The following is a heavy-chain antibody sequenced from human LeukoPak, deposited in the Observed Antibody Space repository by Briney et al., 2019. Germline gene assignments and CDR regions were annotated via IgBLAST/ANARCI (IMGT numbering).Heavy chain of an antibody. CDR2: IKQDGSEK. CDR1: GFTFSSYW. J-gene: IGHJ4*02. Sequence: GGSLRLSCAASGFTFSSYWMSWVRQAPGKGLEWVANIKQDGSEKYYVDSVKGRFTISRDNAKNSRYLQMNSLRAEDTAVYYCARVDREHYYDSSGYTNLFNYWGQGTLVTVSS. D-gene: IGHD3-22*01. CDR3: ARVDREHYYDSSGYTNLFNY. V-gene: IGHV3-7*01.